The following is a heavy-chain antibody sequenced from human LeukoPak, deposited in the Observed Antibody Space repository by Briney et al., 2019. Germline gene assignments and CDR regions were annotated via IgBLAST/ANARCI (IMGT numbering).Heavy chain of an antibody. Sequence: SETLSLTCTVSSGSISSYYWSWIRQPPGKGLEWIGYVYYSGSANYNPSLRSRVTISVDTSKNQFSLKLSSVTAADTAVYYCARHEKLGQFDYWGQGTLVTVSS. J-gene: IGHJ4*02. V-gene: IGHV4-59*08. CDR3: ARHEKLGQFDY. CDR1: SGSISSYY. CDR2: VYYSGSA. D-gene: IGHD3-10*01.